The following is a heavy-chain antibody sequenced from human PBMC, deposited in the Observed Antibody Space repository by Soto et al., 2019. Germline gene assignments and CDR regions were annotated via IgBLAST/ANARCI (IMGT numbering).Heavy chain of an antibody. CDR1: GFTFSNYG. V-gene: IGHV3-30*18. CDR2: ISYDGNVA. CDR3: AKEGPFTNWYFDY. J-gene: IGHJ4*02. Sequence: QVQLVESEGGVVQPGRSLRLSCTASGFTFSNYGMHWVRQAPGKGLEWVTVISYDGNVAYYADSVKGRFTSSRDNSKNTLYLQMNGLRTEDTAVYYCAKEGPFTNWYFDYWGQGTLVTVSS. D-gene: IGHD1-1*01.